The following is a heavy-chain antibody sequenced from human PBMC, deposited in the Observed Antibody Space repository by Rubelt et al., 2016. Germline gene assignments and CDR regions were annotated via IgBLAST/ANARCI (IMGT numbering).Heavy chain of an antibody. CDR3: ARDLRVPAAMFDY. CDR2: ISSSSSYT. J-gene: IGHJ4*02. D-gene: IGHD2-2*01. CDR1: GFTFSSYW. Sequence: VQLVESGGGLVQPGGSLRLSCAASGFTFSSYWMSWVRQAPGKGLEWVSYISSSSSYTNYADSVNGRFTISRDNAKNSLYLQMNSLRAEDTAVYYCARDLRVPAAMFDYWGQGTLVTVSS. V-gene: IGHV3-11*05.